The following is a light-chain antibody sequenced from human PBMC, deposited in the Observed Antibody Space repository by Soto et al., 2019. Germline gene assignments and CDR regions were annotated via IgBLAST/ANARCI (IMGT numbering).Light chain of an antibody. CDR1: QTISSW. Sequence: DIQMTQSPSTLSGSVGDRVTITCRASQTISSWLAWYQQKPGKAPKLLIYKASTLKSGVPSRFSGSGSGTEFTLTISSLQPDDFATYYCHQPAANPWTFAQGTKVDIK. CDR2: KAS. J-gene: IGKJ1*01. CDR3: HQPAANPWT. V-gene: IGKV1-5*03.